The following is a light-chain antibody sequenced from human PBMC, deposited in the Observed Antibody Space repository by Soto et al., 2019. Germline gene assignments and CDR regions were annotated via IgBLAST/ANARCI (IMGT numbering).Light chain of an antibody. Sequence: EIVMTQSPATLSVSPGERVTLSCRASQSVSSNLAWYQQKVGQAPRLLIYGAPNRANGIPDRFSGSGSGTDFTLTISRLEPEDFAVFYCQQYGSSPLTFGGGTKVDIK. CDR3: QQYGSSPLT. V-gene: IGKV3-20*01. CDR2: GAP. J-gene: IGKJ4*01. CDR1: QSVSSN.